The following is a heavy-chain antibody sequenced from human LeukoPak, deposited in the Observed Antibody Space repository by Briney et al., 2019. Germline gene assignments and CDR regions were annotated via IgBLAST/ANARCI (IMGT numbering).Heavy chain of an antibody. CDR1: GSTFSSYA. Sequence: GGSLRLSCAASGSTFSSYAMSWVRQAPGKGLEWVSAISGSGGSTYYADSVKGRFTISRDNSKNTLYLQMNSLRAEDTAVYYCAKAKGYYDSSGFDYWGQGTLVTVSS. D-gene: IGHD3-22*01. J-gene: IGHJ4*02. CDR2: ISGSGGST. CDR3: AKAKGYYDSSGFDY. V-gene: IGHV3-23*01.